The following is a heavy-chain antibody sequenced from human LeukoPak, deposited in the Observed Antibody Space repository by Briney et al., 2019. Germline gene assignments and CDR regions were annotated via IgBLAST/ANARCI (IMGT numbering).Heavy chain of an antibody. J-gene: IGHJ4*02. D-gene: IGHD1-26*01. CDR2: IHYNGIT. V-gene: IGHV4-59*08. Sequence: SETLSLTCTVSGFMYNYYWSWIRQPPGKGLEWIGYIHYNGITNYNPSLKTRVTMSLDTSKNQVSLNLNSVTAADTAVYYCARHISSGGTYAHFDYWGQGTLVTVSS. CDR1: GFMYNYY. CDR3: ARHISSGGTYAHFDY.